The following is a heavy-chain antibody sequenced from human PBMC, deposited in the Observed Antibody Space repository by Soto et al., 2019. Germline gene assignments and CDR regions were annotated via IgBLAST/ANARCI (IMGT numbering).Heavy chain of an antibody. CDR1: GFTFSSYA. J-gene: IGHJ6*03. CDR3: AKVGAATTYYYYYYMDV. V-gene: IGHV3-23*01. D-gene: IGHD5-12*01. CDR2: ISGSGGST. Sequence: EVQLLESGGGLVQPGGSLRLSCAASGFTFSSYATSWVRQAPGKGLEWVSAISGSGGSTYYADSVKGRFTISRDNSKNTLNLQMNSLRAEDTAVYYCAKVGAATTYYYYYYMDVWGKGTTVTVSS.